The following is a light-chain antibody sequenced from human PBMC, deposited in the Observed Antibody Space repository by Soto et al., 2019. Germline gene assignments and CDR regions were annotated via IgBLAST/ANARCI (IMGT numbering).Light chain of an antibody. J-gene: IGKJ1*01. CDR1: QSIDKF. CDR3: QQSSSSLWT. Sequence: DIQMTQSPSSLSASVGDRVTITCRASQSIDKFLNWYQQKPGKAPNILIYAASTLQSGVPSRFSGSGSGTDFTLTISSLQAEDIASYYCQQSSSSLWTFGQGTKVEIK. V-gene: IGKV1-39*01. CDR2: AAS.